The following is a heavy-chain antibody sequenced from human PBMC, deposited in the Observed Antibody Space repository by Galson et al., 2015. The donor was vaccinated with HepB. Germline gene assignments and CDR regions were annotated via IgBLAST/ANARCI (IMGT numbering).Heavy chain of an antibody. J-gene: IGHJ4*02. D-gene: IGHD4-23*01. CDR2: ISVYNGNT. CDR1: GYMFTSYG. Sequence: SVKVSCKASGYMFTSYGIIWVRQAPGQGLEWMGWISVYNGNTNYAQKLQGRVTMTTDTSMSTAYMELRSLRSDDTAVYSCARPSYYGENSPLGYWGQGTLVTVFS. V-gene: IGHV1-18*01. CDR3: ARPSYYGENSPLGY.